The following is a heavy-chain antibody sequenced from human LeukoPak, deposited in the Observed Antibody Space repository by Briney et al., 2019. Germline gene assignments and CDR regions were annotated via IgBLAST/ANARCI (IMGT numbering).Heavy chain of an antibody. CDR2: ISKTNNYT. CDR3: TGDRYDRKTRFDV. Sequence: GGSLRLSCVASGFPLSDYFMTWIRQAPGKGLEWVSYISKTNNYTQYMDSVKGRFTIARDNAKNSLYLHMNSLRAEDTAVYYCTGDRYDRKTRFDVWGLGTTVTVSS. J-gene: IGHJ6*02. CDR1: GFPLSDYF. D-gene: IGHD3-22*01. V-gene: IGHV3-11*05.